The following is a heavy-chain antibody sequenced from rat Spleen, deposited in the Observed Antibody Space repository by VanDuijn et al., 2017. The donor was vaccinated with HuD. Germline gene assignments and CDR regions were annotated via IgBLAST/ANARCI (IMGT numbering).Heavy chain of an antibody. CDR2: ISYDGSST. J-gene: IGHJ4*01. CDR1: GFTFSDYN. Sequence: EVQLVESGGGLVQPGRSLKLSCAASGFTFSDYNMAWVRQAPKKGLEWVATISYDGSSTYYRDSVKGRLTISRDNAKSTLYLQMDSLRSEDTTTYYCARHGSGYGVRDAWGQGASVTVSS. CDR3: ARHGSGYGVRDA. V-gene: IGHV5-7*01. D-gene: IGHD4-3*01.